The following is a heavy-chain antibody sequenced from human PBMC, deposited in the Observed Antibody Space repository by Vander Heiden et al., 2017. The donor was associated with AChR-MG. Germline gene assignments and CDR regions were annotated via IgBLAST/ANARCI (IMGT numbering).Heavy chain of an antibody. CDR1: GFTFRSYW. Sequence: EVQLVESGGGLVQPGGSLRLSCAASGFTFRSYWMSWVRQAPGKGLEWVANIKQDGSEKYYVDSVKGRFTISRDNAKNSLYLQMNSLRAEDTAVYYCATDYDFWSDPYYYGMDVWGQGTTVTVSS. CDR3: ATDYDFWSDPYYYGMDV. J-gene: IGHJ6*02. CDR2: IKQDGSEK. D-gene: IGHD3-3*01. V-gene: IGHV3-7*01.